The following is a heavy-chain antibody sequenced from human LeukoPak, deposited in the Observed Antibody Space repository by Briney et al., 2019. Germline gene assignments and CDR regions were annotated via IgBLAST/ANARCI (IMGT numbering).Heavy chain of an antibody. CDR2: IYYSGST. J-gene: IGHJ4*02. D-gene: IGHD5-12*01. Sequence: PSETLSLTCTVSGGSISSSSYYWGWIRQPPGKGPEWIGSIYYSGSTFYNPSLKSRVTISGDTSKNQFSLKLSSVTAADTAVYYCARGPTIGDCDYWGQGTLVTVSS. CDR1: GGSISSSSYY. V-gene: IGHV4-39*01. CDR3: ARGPTIGDCDY.